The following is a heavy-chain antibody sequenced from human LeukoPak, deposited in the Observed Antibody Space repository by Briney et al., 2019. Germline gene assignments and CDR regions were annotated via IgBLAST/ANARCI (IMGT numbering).Heavy chain of an antibody. CDR1: GYSFTSHW. D-gene: IGHD1/OR15-1a*01. Sequence: GESLKISWKGSGYSFTSHWIGWVRQMPGKGLEWMGIIYPGDSDTRYSPSFQGQVTISADKSISTAYLQWRSLKASDTAMYYCATSESQTRFDYWGQGTLVTASS. CDR3: ATSESQTRFDY. J-gene: IGHJ4*02. V-gene: IGHV5-51*01. CDR2: IYPGDSDT.